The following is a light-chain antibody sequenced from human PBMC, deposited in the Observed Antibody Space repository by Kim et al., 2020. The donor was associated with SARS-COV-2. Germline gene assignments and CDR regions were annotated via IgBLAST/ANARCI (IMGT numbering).Light chain of an antibody. CDR3: QQYKSYPGT. V-gene: IGKV1-16*02. CDR2: AAS. J-gene: IGKJ5*01. Sequence: ASVGDRVTMTCRASQGIKNKLVWYQQKPGKAPRPLIYAASSLQSGVPSKFSGSGSGTDFTLTISSLQPDDFATYYCQQYKSYPGTFGQGTRLEIK. CDR1: QGIKNK.